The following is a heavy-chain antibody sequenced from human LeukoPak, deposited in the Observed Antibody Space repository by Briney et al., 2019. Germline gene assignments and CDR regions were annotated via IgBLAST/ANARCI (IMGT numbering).Heavy chain of an antibody. Sequence: PVGSLRLSCAASGFTFSSYAMSWVRQAPGKGLEWVSAISGSGGSTYYADSVKGRFTTSRDNSKNTLYLQMNSLRAEDPAVYHCAKAGLAHIGAYFDYWGQGTLVTVSS. CDR1: GFTFSSYA. D-gene: IGHD3/OR15-3a*01. CDR2: ISGSGGST. CDR3: AKAGLAHIGAYFDY. J-gene: IGHJ4*02. V-gene: IGHV3-23*01.